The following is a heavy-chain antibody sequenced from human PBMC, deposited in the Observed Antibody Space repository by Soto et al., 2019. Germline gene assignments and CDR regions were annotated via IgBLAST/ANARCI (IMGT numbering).Heavy chain of an antibody. J-gene: IGHJ3*02. V-gene: IGHV5-51*01. Sequence: GESLKISCEGSGYTFTNYWIGWVRQTPGKGLEWMGIIHPGDSDTRYSPSFQGQVSISVDKSINTAYLQWSSLRASDTAMYYCARPDRGYSFGSDAFDIWGQGTMVT. CDR2: IHPGDSDT. D-gene: IGHD5-18*01. CDR1: GYTFTNYW. CDR3: ARPDRGYSFGSDAFDI.